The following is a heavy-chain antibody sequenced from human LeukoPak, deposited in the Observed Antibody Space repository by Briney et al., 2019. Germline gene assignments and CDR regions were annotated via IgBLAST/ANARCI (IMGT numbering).Heavy chain of an antibody. CDR3: ARGKTSQNIVTRKTYNWFDP. Sequence: PGGSLRLSCAASGFTFSSYSMNWVRQAPGKGLEWVSSISSSSDYIYYADSVKGRFTISRDNAKNSLYLQMKSLRAEDTAVYYCARGKTSQNIVTRKTYNWFDPWGQGTLVTVSS. V-gene: IGHV3-21*01. J-gene: IGHJ5*02. CDR2: ISSSSDYI. CDR1: GFTFSSYS. D-gene: IGHD2/OR15-2a*01.